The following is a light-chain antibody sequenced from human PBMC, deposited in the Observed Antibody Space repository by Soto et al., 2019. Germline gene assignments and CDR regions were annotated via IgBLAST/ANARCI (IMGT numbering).Light chain of an antibody. CDR2: AAS. Sequence: DIQTTQSPSFLPATQADRVAITCRASHAISNSLAWYQQKPGKPPQLLIYAASTLQSGVPSRFSGSGSGTDFTLTISGLQPEDLATYYCQSDNTARPTFGQGTRLEIK. V-gene: IGKV1-27*01. J-gene: IGKJ5*01. CDR3: QSDNTARPT. CDR1: HAISNS.